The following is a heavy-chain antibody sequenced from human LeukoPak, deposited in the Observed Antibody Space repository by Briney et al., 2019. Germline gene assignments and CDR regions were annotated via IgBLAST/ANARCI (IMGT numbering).Heavy chain of an antibody. CDR1: GYTFTAYY. CDR2: IYPNSGGT. J-gene: IGHJ4*02. D-gene: IGHD3-16*01. V-gene: IGHV1-2*02. Sequence: GASVKVSCKASGYTFTAYYVHWVRQAPGQGLEWMGLIYPNSGGTNYAQRFKGRVTMTRDTSISTAYMELSTLTSDDTAVYFCARDKGTLGGDYWGQGALVTVSS. CDR3: ARDKGTLGGDY.